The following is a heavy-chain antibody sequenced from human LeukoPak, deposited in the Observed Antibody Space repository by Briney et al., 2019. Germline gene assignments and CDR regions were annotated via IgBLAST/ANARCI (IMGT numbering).Heavy chain of an antibody. J-gene: IGHJ6*02. CDR3: ARMGSSGYPYYYYYYGMDV. Sequence: GGSLRLSCGASGFTFSSYAMHWVRQAPGKGLEYVSAISSNGGSTYYANSVKGRFTISRDNSKNTLYLQMGSLRAEDMAVYYCARMGSSGYPYYYYYYGMDVWGQGTTVTVSS. CDR1: GFTFSSYA. D-gene: IGHD3-22*01. V-gene: IGHV3-64*01. CDR2: ISSNGGST.